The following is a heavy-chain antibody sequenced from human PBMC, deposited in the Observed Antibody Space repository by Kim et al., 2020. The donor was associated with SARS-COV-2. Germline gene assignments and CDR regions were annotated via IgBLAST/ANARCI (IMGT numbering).Heavy chain of an antibody. CDR2: ISGSGGST. V-gene: IGHV3-23*01. J-gene: IGHJ5*02. D-gene: IGHD3-3*01. CDR1: GFTFSSYA. Sequence: GGSLRLSCAASGFTFSSYAMSWVRQAPGKGLEWVSAISGSGGSTYYADSVKGRFTISRDNSKNTLYLQMNSLRAEDTAVYYCAKEKHYDFWSGYPNNWFDPWGQGTLVTVSS. CDR3: AKEKHYDFWSGYPNNWFDP.